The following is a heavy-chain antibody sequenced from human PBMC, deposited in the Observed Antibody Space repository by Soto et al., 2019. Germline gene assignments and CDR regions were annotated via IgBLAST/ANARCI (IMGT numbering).Heavy chain of an antibody. CDR2: VYYDGST. V-gene: IGHV4-61*01. J-gene: IGHJ4*02. CDR1: GGSVSNDNYY. Sequence: QVQLQESGPGLVKSSETLSLTCTVFGGSVSNDNYYWSWIRQPPGKGLEWIGYVYYDGSTSYNPSLKSRLTTSVATSKNQFSLRLTSVTAADSALYYCARGNNMIRGVIAYYFDFWGQGTLVTVSS. D-gene: IGHD3-10*01. CDR3: ARGNNMIRGVIAYYFDF.